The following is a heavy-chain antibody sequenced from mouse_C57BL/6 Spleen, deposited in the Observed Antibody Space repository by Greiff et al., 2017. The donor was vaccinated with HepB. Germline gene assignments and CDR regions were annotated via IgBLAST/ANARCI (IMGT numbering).Heavy chain of an antibody. D-gene: IGHD1-1*01. V-gene: IGHV1-81*01. Sequence: QVQLQQSGAELARPGASVKLSCKASGYTFTSYGISWVKQSTGQGLEWIGEIYPRSGNTYYNEKFKGKATLTVDKSSSTAYIELRSLTSEDSAVYIGARITAVVSYTMGYWGEGTPVTVSS. J-gene: IGHJ4*01. CDR2: IYPRSGNT. CDR3: ARITAVVSYTMGY. CDR1: GYTFTSYG.